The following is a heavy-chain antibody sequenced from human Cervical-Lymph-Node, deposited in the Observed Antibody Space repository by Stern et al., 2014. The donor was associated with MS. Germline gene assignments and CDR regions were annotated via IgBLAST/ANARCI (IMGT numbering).Heavy chain of an antibody. CDR2: FDPEDGET. J-gene: IGHJ6*02. V-gene: IGHV1-24*01. CDR1: GYTLTDFS. CDR3: ATGGRVGAPTYYGMDV. Sequence: DQLVESGPEVKKPGASVKVSCKVSGYTLTDFSMHWVRQVPGKGLEWMGGFDPEDGETIYAQKFQGRVTMTEDTSTDTAYMELSSLRSEDTALYYCATGGRVGAPTYYGMDVWGHGTAVTVSS. D-gene: IGHD1-26*01.